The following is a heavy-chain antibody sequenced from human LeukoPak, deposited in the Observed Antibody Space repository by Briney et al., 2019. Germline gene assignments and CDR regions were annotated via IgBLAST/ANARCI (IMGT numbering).Heavy chain of an antibody. CDR3: ARGYDSSGYYLSLFDY. Sequence: SETLSLTCAVSGGSISSSNWWSWVRQPPGKGLEWIGEIYHSGSTNYNPSLKSRVTISVDKSKNQFSLELSSVTAADTAVYYCARGYDSSGYYLSLFDYWGQGTLVTVSS. J-gene: IGHJ4*02. CDR2: IYHSGST. CDR1: GGSISSSNW. D-gene: IGHD3-22*01. V-gene: IGHV4-4*02.